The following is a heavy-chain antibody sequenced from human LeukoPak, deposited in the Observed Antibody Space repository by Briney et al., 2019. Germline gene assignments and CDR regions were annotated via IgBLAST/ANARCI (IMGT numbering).Heavy chain of an antibody. V-gene: IGHV3-23*01. CDR1: GFTFSSYA. CDR2: ISGSGGST. Sequence: GGSLRLSCAASGFTFSSYAMSWVRQAPGKGLEWVSAISGSGGSTYYADSVKGRFTISRDNSKNTLYLQMSSLRAEDTAVYYCAKDHGYGDSGGDYWGQGTLVTVSS. D-gene: IGHD4-17*01. J-gene: IGHJ4*02. CDR3: AKDHGYGDSGGDY.